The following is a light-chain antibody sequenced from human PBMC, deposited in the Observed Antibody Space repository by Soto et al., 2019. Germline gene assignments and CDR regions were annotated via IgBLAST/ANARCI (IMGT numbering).Light chain of an antibody. CDR2: SNN. J-gene: IGLJ1*01. V-gene: IGLV1-44*01. CDR3: AARDDSLNVPYV. Sequence: QPVLTQPPSASGTPGQRVTISCFGSSSNIGSNTVNWYRQLPGTAPKLLIYSNNQRPPGVPDRFSGSKSGTSASLAISGLQSEDEADYYCAARDDSLNVPYVFGTGTKLTVL. CDR1: SSNIGSNT.